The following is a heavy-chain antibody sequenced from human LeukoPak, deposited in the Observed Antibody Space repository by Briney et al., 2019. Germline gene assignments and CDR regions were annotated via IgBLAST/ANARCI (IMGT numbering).Heavy chain of an antibody. CDR1: GFTVSSNY. D-gene: IGHD6-19*01. CDR3: ARVDYSSGWYAYYFDY. CDR2: INSGGST. Sequence: GGSLRLSCAASGFTVSSNYMTWVRRAPGKGLEWVSLINSGGSTHYPDSVKGRFTISRDNSKNTLYLQMNSLRAEDTAVYYCARVDYSSGWYAYYFDYWGQGTLVTVSS. J-gene: IGHJ4*02. V-gene: IGHV3-53*01.